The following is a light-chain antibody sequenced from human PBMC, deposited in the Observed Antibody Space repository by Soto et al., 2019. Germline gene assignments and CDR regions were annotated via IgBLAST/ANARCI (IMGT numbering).Light chain of an antibody. V-gene: IGKV2-28*01. CDR2: LGS. Sequence: DIVMTQSPLSLPVTPGEPASISCRSSQSLLFSNGYNYLDWYLQKPGQSPQLLIYLGSNRASGVPDRFSGSGSGTDFTLKISRVEAEDVGVYYCMQGVQTPFTFGPGTKVDI. CDR3: MQGVQTPFT. CDR1: QSLLFSNGYNY. J-gene: IGKJ3*01.